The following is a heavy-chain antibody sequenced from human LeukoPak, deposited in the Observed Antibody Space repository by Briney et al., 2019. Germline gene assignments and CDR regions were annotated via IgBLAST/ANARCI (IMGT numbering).Heavy chain of an antibody. CDR2: IYSGGTT. J-gene: IGHJ4*02. Sequence: PGGSLRLSCAASGFTFSSNSMNWVRQPPGKGLEWVSVIYSGGTTYYADSVKGRFSISRDTSKNTLYLQMNTLRAEDTAVYYCARPNGVGFGELGVYWGQGTLVTVSS. CDR3: ARPNGVGFGELGVY. CDR1: GFTFSSNS. D-gene: IGHD3-10*01. V-gene: IGHV3-53*01.